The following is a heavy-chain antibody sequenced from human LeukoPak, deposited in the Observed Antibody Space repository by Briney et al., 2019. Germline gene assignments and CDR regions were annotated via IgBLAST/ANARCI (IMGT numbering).Heavy chain of an antibody. D-gene: IGHD3-10*01. CDR2: INEDGSSR. V-gene: IGHV3-7*01. CDR3: SRDRGSRAGSDY. CDR1: GFTFSSYS. J-gene: IGHJ4*02. Sequence: GGSLRLSCAASGFTFSSYSMNWVRQAPGKGLEWVAFINEDGSSRYYVDSVKGRFTVSRDNAQNSLYLQMNNLRVDDTAVYYCSRDRGSRAGSDYWGQGTRVTVSS.